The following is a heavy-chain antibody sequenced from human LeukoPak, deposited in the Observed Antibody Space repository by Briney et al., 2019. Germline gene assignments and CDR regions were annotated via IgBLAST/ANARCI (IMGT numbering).Heavy chain of an antibody. Sequence: GSSVKASCKASGYTFTSYGISWVRQAPGQGLEGMGWISAYNGNTNYAQKLQGRVTMTTDTSTSTAYMELRSLRSDDTAVYYCARVTEWELLPDFDYWGQGTLVTVSS. CDR3: ARVTEWELLPDFDY. D-gene: IGHD1-26*01. J-gene: IGHJ4*02. CDR1: GYTFTSYG. CDR2: ISAYNGNT. V-gene: IGHV1-18*01.